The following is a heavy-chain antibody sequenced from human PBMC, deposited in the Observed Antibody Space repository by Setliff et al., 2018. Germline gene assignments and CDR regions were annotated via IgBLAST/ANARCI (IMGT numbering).Heavy chain of an antibody. CDR2: ISAYNGDT. V-gene: IGHV1-18*01. D-gene: IGHD3-22*01. J-gene: IGHJ5*02. CDR1: GDTFNKYA. CDR3: ARVADSSGYTLGWFDP. Sequence: ASVKVSCKTPGDTFNKYAISWVRQAPGQGLEWMGWISAYNGDTNYAQKLQGRVTMTTDTSTSTAYMELRSLRSDDTAVYYCARVADSSGYTLGWFDPWGQGTLVTVSS.